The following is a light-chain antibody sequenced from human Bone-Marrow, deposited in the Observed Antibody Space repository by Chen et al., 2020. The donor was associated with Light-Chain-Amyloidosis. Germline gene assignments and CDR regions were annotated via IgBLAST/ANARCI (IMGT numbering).Light chain of an antibody. CDR1: DLPTKY. V-gene: IGLV3-25*03. CDR2: RDT. J-gene: IGLJ2*01. CDR3: QSAYSSGTYEVI. Sequence: SYELTQPPSVSVSPGQTARITCSGDDLPTKYAYWYQQKPGQAPVLVIHRDTERPSGISERFSGSSSATTATVTISGVQAEDEADYHCQSAYSSGTYEVIFGGGTKLTVL.